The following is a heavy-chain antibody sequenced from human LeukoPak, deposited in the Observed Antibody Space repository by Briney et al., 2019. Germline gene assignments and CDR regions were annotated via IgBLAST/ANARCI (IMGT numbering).Heavy chain of an antibody. D-gene: IGHD1-26*01. CDR1: GFTFSSSW. V-gene: IGHV3-74*01. J-gene: IGHJ6*02. Sequence: GGSLRLSCVASGFTFSSSWMHWVRQAPGKGLVWVSRINSDGSSTNYADSVKGRFTISRDNAKNTLYLQMNSLRAEDTAVYYCARRIALGTTQVANPNYGMDVWGQGTTVTVSS. CDR3: ARRIALGTTQVANPNYGMDV. CDR2: INSDGSST.